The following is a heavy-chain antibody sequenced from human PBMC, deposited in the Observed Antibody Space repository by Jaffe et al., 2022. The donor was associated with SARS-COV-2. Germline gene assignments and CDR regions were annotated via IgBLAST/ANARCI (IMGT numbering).Heavy chain of an antibody. D-gene: IGHD3-9*01. V-gene: IGHV4-34*01. CDR1: GGSFSDYY. CDR3: ARGRGSRYFDWLSPRWFDP. J-gene: IGHJ5*02. CDR2: INHSGST. Sequence: QVQLQQWGAGLLKPSETLSLTCAVYGGSFSDYYWSWIRQPPGKGLEWIGEINHSGSTNYNPSLKSRVTISVDTSKNQFSLKLNSVTAADTAVYYCARGRGSRYFDWLSPRWFDPWGQGTLVTVSS.